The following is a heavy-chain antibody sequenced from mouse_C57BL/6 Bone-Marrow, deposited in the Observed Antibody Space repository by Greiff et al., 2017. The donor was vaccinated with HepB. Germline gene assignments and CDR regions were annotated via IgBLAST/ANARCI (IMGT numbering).Heavy chain of an antibody. CDR1: GYTFTDYY. V-gene: IGHV1-84*01. J-gene: IGHJ4*01. CDR2: IYPGSGNT. CDR3: ARGYYYGSSYPRLLAMDY. Sequence: QVQLQQSGPELVKPGASVKISCKASGYTFTDYYINWVKQRPGQGLEWIGWIYPGSGNTKYNEKFKGKATLTVDTSSSTAYMQLSSLTSEDSAVYFCARGYYYGSSYPRLLAMDYWGQGTSVTVSS. D-gene: IGHD1-1*01.